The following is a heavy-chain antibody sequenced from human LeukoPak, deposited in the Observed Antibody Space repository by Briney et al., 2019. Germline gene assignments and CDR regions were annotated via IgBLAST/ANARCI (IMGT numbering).Heavy chain of an antibody. V-gene: IGHV3-23*01. J-gene: IGHJ4*02. CDR1: GFTFSSYD. D-gene: IGHD3-10*01. Sequence: PGGSLRLSCAASGFTFSSYDMTWVRQAPGRGLEWVSSIRPSGDNTYYGDSVKGRFTISRDNAKNSLFLQMNSLRADDTAVYFCARDGAARGSGSFGDWGQGTLVSVSS. CDR3: ARDGAARGSGSFGD. CDR2: IRPSGDNT.